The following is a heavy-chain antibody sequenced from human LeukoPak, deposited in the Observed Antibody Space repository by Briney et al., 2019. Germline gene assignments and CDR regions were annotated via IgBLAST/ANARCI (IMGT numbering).Heavy chain of an antibody. J-gene: IGHJ5*02. D-gene: IGHD7-27*01. CDR2: ISTTVGNT. V-gene: IGHV3-23*01. Sequence: GGSLRLSCAASGFTFSTSAMSWVSQAPGKGLEWVSSISTTVGNTYYADSVKDRFTITRDNSTHTLYLQMKSLTAEDTAVYYCTKRVEFWGSDPWGEETLLTVAS. CDR1: GFTFSTSA. CDR3: TKRVEFWGSDP.